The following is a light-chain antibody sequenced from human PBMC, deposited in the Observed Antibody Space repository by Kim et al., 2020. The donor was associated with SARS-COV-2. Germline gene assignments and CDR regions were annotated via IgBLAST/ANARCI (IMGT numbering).Light chain of an antibody. J-gene: IGKJ4*01. Sequence: AASVGDRVTTTCRTSQSISNYLNWYQQKAGTAPQLLIYAASGLHSGVPSRFSGSGSGTDFTLTISSLQPEDVATYYCQQTDTILSFGGGTKVDIK. CDR3: QQTDTILS. CDR1: QSISNY. V-gene: IGKV1-39*01. CDR2: AAS.